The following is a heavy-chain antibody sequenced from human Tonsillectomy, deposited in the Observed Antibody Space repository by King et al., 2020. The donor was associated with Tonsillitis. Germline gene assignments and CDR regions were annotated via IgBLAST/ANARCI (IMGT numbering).Heavy chain of an antibody. CDR2: VYYTGYTDT. V-gene: IGHV4-59*01. CDR1: GGSISNNY. D-gene: IGHD2-15*01. J-gene: IGHJ5*02. CDR3: GRLIDRCSGGNCYYWFVP. Sequence: QLQESGPGLAKPSETLSLTCTVSGGSISNNYWSWIRQPPGKGLEWIGHVYYTGYTDTNYNPSLQSRLTLSVDTYKNQFFLRLKSVTAADTAVYYCGRLIDRCSGGNCYYWFVPWGQGTLVTVSS.